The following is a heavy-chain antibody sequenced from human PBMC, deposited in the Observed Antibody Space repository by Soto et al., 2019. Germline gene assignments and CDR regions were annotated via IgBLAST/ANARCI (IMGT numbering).Heavy chain of an antibody. CDR1: GVSISSYS. CDR2: IFYSGST. D-gene: IGHD1-20*01. J-gene: IGHJ4*02. V-gene: IGHV4-59*01. Sequence: QVQLRESGPGLVKPSENLSLTCSVSGVSISSYSWTWIRQTPGKGLEWIGYIFYSGSTSHNPSLKSRVIMSVDTSKNQLSLKLTSVTAADTAVYYCASGRYNWNHWGQGTLVTVSS. CDR3: ASGRYNWNH.